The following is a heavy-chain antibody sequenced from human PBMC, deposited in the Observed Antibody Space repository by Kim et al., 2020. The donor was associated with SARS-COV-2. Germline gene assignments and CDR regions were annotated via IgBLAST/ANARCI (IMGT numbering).Heavy chain of an antibody. D-gene: IGHD6-13*01. CDR2: T. Sequence: TVSNPSLKSRVTISVDKSKIQFSLKLISVTAADTAVYYCARGQQLVLTPWGQGTLVTVSS. J-gene: IGHJ5*02. CDR3: ARGQQLVLTP. V-gene: IGHV4-4*02.